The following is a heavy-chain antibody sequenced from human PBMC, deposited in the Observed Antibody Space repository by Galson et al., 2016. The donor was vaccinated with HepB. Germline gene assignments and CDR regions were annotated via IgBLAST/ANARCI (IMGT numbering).Heavy chain of an antibody. V-gene: IGHV4-39*01. J-gene: IGHJ3*02. D-gene: IGHD3/OR15-3a*01. CDR3: ARREFCGSLSCRHAFDI. CDR2: IYYSGDT. Sequence: SETLSLTCTVCGVSISNSHSYWTWIRQSPEKGLEWIGDIYYSGDTSYNQSLKSRVALFVDVSKNQFSLKLNSVTAADTAVYYCARREFCGSLSCRHAFDIWGRGAMVTVSS. CDR1: GVSISNSHSY.